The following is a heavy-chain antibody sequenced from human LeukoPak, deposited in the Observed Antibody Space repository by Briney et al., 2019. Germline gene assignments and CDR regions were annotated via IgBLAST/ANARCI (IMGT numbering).Heavy chain of an antibody. CDR3: ASPNRNAAYFDY. CDR2: IYYSGST. Sequence: SETLSLTCTVSGGSISSSSYYWGWIRQHPGKGLEWIGYIYYSGSTYYNPSLKSRVTISVDTSKNQFSLKLSSVTAADTAVYYCASPNRNAAYFDYWGQGTLVTVSS. V-gene: IGHV4-31*03. CDR1: GGSISSSSYY. J-gene: IGHJ4*02. D-gene: IGHD6-25*01.